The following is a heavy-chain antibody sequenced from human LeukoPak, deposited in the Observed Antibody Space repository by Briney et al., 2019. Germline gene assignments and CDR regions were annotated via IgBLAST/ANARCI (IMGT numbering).Heavy chain of an antibody. D-gene: IGHD6-6*01. CDR1: GYTFTSYD. V-gene: IGHV1-8*03. J-gene: IGHJ6*03. CDR3: ARRIGGSSSLWDYYYYYMDV. Sequence: ASVKVSCKASGYTFTSYDINWVRQATGQGLEWMGWMNPNSGNTGYAQKFQGRVTITRNTSISTAYMELSSLRSEDTAVYYCARRIGGSSSLWDYYYYYMDVWGKGTTVTVSS. CDR2: MNPNSGNT.